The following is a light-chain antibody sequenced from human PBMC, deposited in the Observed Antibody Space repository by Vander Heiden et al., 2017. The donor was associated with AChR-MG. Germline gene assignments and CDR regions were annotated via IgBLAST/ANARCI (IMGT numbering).Light chain of an antibody. CDR3: QEYDSRPFA. CDR1: EDISVH. Sequence: DIQMTQSPSSLSASVGDRVTMTCRASEDISVHLNWFQKKVGKAPKLVIYDASTLATGAPSRFTGRGSGTEFTLTISRLQPEDFATYYCQEYDSRPFAFGPGTRVDHK. J-gene: IGKJ3*01. CDR2: DAS. V-gene: IGKV1-33*01.